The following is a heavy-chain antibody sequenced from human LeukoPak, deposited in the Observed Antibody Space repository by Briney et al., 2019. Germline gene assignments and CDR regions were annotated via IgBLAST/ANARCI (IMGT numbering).Heavy chain of an antibody. D-gene: IGHD3-10*01. V-gene: IGHV2-5*02. Sequence: SGPTLVKPTQTLTLTCTFSGFSLSTSGVGVGWIRQPPGKALEWLALIYWDDDKRYSPSLKSRLAITKDTSRNQVVLTMTNMDPVDTATYYCARMRRLTLVRGFDPWGPGTLVTVSS. J-gene: IGHJ5*02. CDR3: ARMRRLTLVRGFDP. CDR2: IYWDDDK. CDR1: GFSLSTSGVG.